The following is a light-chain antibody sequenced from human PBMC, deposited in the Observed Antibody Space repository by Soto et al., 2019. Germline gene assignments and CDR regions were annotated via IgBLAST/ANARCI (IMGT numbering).Light chain of an antibody. V-gene: IGLV2-23*02. CDR1: SSDVGSHNL. CDR3: CSYGGSRAV. J-gene: IGLJ7*01. Sequence: QSALTQPASVSGSPGQSITISCTGTSSDVGSHNLVSWYQQHPGQAPKLMIYDVSKRPLGVSARFSASKSGNTASLTISGHQAEDEADYYCCSYGGSRAVFGGGTQLTVL. CDR2: DVS.